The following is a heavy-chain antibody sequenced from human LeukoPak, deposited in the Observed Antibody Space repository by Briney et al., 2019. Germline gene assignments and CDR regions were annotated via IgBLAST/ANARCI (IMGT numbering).Heavy chain of an antibody. J-gene: IGHJ4*02. V-gene: IGHV4-39*01. D-gene: IGHD3-16*01. CDR3: ARRSPHDLYRYHFDC. CDR2: MHHSGST. Sequence: SETLSLTCTVSGDSISTSTYYWGWIRQPPGKGLEWIGSMHHSGSTYYNPSPKSRVTISVDTSKNQFSLKLSSVTAADTAVYFCARRSPHDLYRYHFDCWGQGTLVTVSS. CDR1: GDSISTSTYY.